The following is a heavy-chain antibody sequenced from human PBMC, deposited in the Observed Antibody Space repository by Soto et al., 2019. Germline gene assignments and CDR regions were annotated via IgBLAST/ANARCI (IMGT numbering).Heavy chain of an antibody. D-gene: IGHD6-13*01. CDR2: ISSSSSYI. Sequence: GGSLRLSCAASGFTFSSYSMNWVRQAPGKGLEWVSSISSSSSYIYYADSVKGRFTISRDNAKNSLYLQMNSLRAEDTAVYYCARGSSPTPHDAFDIWGQGTMVTVSS. CDR1: GFTFSSYS. J-gene: IGHJ3*02. CDR3: ARGSSPTPHDAFDI. V-gene: IGHV3-21*01.